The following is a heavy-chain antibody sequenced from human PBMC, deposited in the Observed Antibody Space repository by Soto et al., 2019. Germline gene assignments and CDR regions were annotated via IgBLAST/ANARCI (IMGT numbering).Heavy chain of an antibody. J-gene: IGHJ5*02. CDR3: VHRVDLWT. Sequence: QITLKESGPALVNPPQPLTLTCTFSGFSLSTSGVGVGWIRQPPVKALEWLALIYWDKDRRYSPSLKTRLTINKDTSKNQVVLTMTSMDPVDTATYYCVHRVDLWTWGQGTLVTVSS. D-gene: IGHD3-10*01. CDR1: GFSLSTSGVG. V-gene: IGHV2-5*02. CDR2: IYWDKDR.